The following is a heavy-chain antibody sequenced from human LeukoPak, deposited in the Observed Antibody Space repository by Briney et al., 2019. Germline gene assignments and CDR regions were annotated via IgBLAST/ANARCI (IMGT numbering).Heavy chain of an antibody. CDR1: GYTFTSYG. CDR3: ARELASKYRGSYYGPSGPGSPLSA. D-gene: IGHD1-26*01. CDR2: ISAYNGNT. V-gene: IGHV1-18*01. J-gene: IGHJ5*01. Sequence: GASVKVSCKASGYTFTSYGISWVRQAPGQGLEWMGWISAYNGNTNYAQKLQGRVTMTTDTSTSTAYMELRSLRSDDTAVYYCARELASKYRGSYYGPSGPGSPLSALGQGTLVTVSS.